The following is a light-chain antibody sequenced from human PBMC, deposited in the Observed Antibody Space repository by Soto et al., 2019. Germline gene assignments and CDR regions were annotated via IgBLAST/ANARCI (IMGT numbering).Light chain of an antibody. Sequence: QAVVTQDPSLTVSPGGTVTLTCASSAGEVTSAYYTNWLQQKPGQAPRALIYSTTEKHSWTPARFSGSLLGGKSALTLSAAEHEDEAYYYCLLYCGGAPVLFGGGTKLTVL. J-gene: IGLJ2*01. CDR2: STT. CDR3: LLYCGGAPVL. CDR1: AGEVTSAYY. V-gene: IGLV7-43*01.